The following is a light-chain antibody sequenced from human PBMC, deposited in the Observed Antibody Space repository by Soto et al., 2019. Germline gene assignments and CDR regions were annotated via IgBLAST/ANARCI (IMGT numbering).Light chain of an antibody. CDR3: QQSYSIPFT. CDR1: QSINAY. Sequence: DIQMTQSPSSLSASVGDRVTISCRASQSINAYLTWYQQKPGEAPRLLIYGASSLQSGVPPRFSGSGSGTDFTLTITSLQPEDFAVYYCQQSYSIPFTFGQGTKQEIK. CDR2: GAS. V-gene: IGKV1-39*01. J-gene: IGKJ2*01.